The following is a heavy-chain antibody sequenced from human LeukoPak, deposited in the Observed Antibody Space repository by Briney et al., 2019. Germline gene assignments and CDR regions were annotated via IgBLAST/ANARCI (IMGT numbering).Heavy chain of an antibody. CDR1: GVSIRSYY. D-gene: IGHD3-22*01. CDR2: IHTSGRT. J-gene: IGHJ4*02. CDR3: ARDQYYYDSSGYLTFDY. V-gene: IGHV4-4*07. Sequence: SETLSLTCNVSGVSIRSYYWRWIRPPAGKGLDWIGRIHTSGRTNYNPSLKRRVTMSVDTSKNQFSLKLSSVPAADTAVYYCARDQYYYDSSGYLTFDYWGQGTLVTVSS.